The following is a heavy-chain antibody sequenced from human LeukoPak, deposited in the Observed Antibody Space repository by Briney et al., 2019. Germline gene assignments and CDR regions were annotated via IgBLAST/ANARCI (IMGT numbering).Heavy chain of an antibody. CDR1: GGSISSDDYY. Sequence: SETLSLTCNVSGGSISSDDYYWSWIRQHPGKGLEWIGSGSTYYNPSLKSRVTISVDTSKNQFSLKLSSVTAADTAVYFCASPRGDDSGGYYTWYFHHWGQGILVTVSS. CDR2: GST. J-gene: IGHJ1*01. CDR3: ASPRGDDSGGYYTWYFHH. D-gene: IGHD3-22*01. V-gene: IGHV4-30-4*08.